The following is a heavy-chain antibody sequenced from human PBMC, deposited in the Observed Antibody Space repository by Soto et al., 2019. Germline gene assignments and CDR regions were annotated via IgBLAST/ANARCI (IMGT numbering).Heavy chain of an antibody. Sequence: QVQLVQSGAEVKKPGASVKVSCKASGYTFISYGINWVRQAPGQGLEWMGWISVYHGNTNYARKLQGRVTITTDTSPSTVYMELRSMRTKDTAVCDSARGVAEDRLDPWGQGTLVTVSS. D-gene: IGHD6-19*01. CDR2: ISVYHGNT. J-gene: IGHJ5*02. CDR1: GYTFISYG. V-gene: IGHV1-18*01. CDR3: ARGVAEDRLDP.